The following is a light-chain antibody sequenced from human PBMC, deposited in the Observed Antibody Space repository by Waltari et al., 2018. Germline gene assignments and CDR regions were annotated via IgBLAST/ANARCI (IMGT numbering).Light chain of an antibody. Sequence: DIQMTQSPSSLSASAASRVNITCRAIQRISNYLNWYQQKPGKDPNLLIYSASSLQSGVPSRFSGSGSGTEFTLTINSLQPEDFATYYCQQTYSPPRTFGQGTKVEVK. J-gene: IGKJ1*01. CDR3: QQTYSPPRT. CDR1: QRISNY. CDR2: SAS. V-gene: IGKV1-39*01.